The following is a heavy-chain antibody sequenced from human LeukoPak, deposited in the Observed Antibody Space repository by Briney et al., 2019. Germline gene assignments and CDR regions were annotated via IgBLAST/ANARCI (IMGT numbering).Heavy chain of an antibody. D-gene: IGHD1-26*01. J-gene: IGHJ4*02. CDR1: GFTFSSYA. Sequence: GGSLRLSCAASGFTFSSYAMSWVRQGPGKGLEWVSVISGSGGSTYYADSVKGRFTISGDNSRKTLYLQMNSLRAEDTALYYCAKVHSGSYYGGLDYWGQGTLVTVSS. CDR3: AKVHSGSYYGGLDY. V-gene: IGHV3-23*01. CDR2: ISGSGGST.